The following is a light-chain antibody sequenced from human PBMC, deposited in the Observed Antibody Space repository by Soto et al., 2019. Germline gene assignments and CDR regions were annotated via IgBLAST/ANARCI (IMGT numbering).Light chain of an antibody. V-gene: IGLV2-14*01. CDR3: SSYTSTTSLVV. Sequence: QSALTKPASVSGSPGQSITISCTGTSSDIGDYNYVSWYQQHPGKVPKLVIYDVSHRPSGVSNRFSGSTSGNTASLTISGLQAEDEADYYCSSYTSTTSLVVFGGGTKLTVL. CDR2: DVS. CDR1: SSDIGDYNY. J-gene: IGLJ3*02.